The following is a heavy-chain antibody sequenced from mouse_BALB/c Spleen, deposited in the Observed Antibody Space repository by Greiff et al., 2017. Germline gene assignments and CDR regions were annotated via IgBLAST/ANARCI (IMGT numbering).Heavy chain of an antibody. J-gene: IGHJ2*01. CDR1: SFNIKDTY. V-gene: IGHV14-3*02. Sequence: VQLQQSGAELVKPGASVKLSCTASSFNIKDTYMHWVKQRPEQGLEWIGRIDPANGNTKYDPKFQGKATITADTSSNTAYLQLSSLTSEDTAVYYCARGRITTVDFDYWGQGTTLTVSS. D-gene: IGHD1-1*01. CDR3: ARGRITTVDFDY. CDR2: IDPANGNT.